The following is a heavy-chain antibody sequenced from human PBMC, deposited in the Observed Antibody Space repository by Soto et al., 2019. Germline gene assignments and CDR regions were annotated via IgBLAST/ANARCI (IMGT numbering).Heavy chain of an antibody. CDR3: AKDNSLHWFDP. CDR1: GFTFSSYA. D-gene: IGHD2-15*01. V-gene: IGHV3-23*01. J-gene: IGHJ5*02. CDR2: FNGNGGLT. Sequence: GGSLRLSCATSGFTFSSYAMTWVRQAPGKGLEWVSTFNGNGGLTYYADSVKGRFTISRDNSKNTLYLQMDSLRAEDTAIYYCAKDNSLHWFDPWGQGTLVTVSS.